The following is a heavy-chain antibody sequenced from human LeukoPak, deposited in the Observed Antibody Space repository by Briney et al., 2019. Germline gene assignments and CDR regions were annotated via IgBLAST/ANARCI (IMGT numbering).Heavy chain of an antibody. J-gene: IGHJ5*02. CDR1: GYTFTSYD. D-gene: IGHD6-13*01. CDR3: ARAHSSSFPNNWFDP. CDR2: MNPNSGNT. Sequence: ASVTVSCKASGYTFTSYDINWVRQAPGQGLEWMGWMNPNSGNTGYAQKFQGRVTMTRDMSTSTVYMELSSLRSEDTAVYYCARAHSSSFPNNWFDPWGQGTLVTVSS. V-gene: IGHV1-8*01.